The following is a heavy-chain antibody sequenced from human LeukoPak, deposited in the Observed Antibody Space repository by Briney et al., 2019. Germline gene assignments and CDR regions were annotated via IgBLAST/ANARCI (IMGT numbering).Heavy chain of an antibody. D-gene: IGHD3-9*01. J-gene: IGHJ5*02. Sequence: GESLKISCKSSGYSFTTYWIGWVRQMPGKGLEWMGIIYPGDSDTTYSPSFQGQVTISANNSISTAYLQWSSLKASDTAMYYCARADILTGRNWFDPWGQGTWSPSPQ. V-gene: IGHV5-51*01. CDR1: GYSFTTYW. CDR3: ARADILTGRNWFDP. CDR2: IYPGDSDT.